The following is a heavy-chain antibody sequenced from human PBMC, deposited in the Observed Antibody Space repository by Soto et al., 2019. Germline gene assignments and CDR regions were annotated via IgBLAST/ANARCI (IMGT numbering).Heavy chain of an antibody. CDR1: GFTFTISG. D-gene: IGHD2-2*01. J-gene: IGHJ4*02. V-gene: IGHV1-58*01. CDR3: AAGGQKDQ. Sequence: QMQLVQSGPEVKKPGTSVKVSCKASGFTFTISGVQWVRQARGHRPEWIGWIVLGSGDTDYAQKFQERVSITWDLSSSTAYMVLSSLTSDDTAVYYCAAGGQKDQWGRGTLVTVSS. CDR2: IVLGSGDT.